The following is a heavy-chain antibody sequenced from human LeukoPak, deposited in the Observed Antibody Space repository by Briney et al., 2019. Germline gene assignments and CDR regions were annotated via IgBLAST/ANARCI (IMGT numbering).Heavy chain of an antibody. J-gene: IGHJ4*02. D-gene: IGHD3-10*01. Sequence: GGSLRFSCAASGFTFSSYAMSWVRQAPGKGLKWVSAISGSGGSTYYAASVKGRFTISRDNSKNTLYLQMNSLRAEDTAVYYCAREGGDYGSFDYWGQGTLVTVSS. V-gene: IGHV3-23*01. CDR3: AREGGDYGSFDY. CDR2: ISGSGGST. CDR1: GFTFSSYA.